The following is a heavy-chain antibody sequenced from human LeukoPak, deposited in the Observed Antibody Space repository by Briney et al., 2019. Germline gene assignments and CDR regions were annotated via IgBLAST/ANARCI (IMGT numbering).Heavy chain of an antibody. V-gene: IGHV4-31*03. D-gene: IGHD2-8*01. J-gene: IGHJ4*02. Sequence: PSETLSLTCTVSGGSISSGAYYWGWLRQYPGKGLQWFGYIYYSGNTYYSPSLKSRLTISLDTSKNQYSLNLTSVTAADTAVYYCARWFCTEGIYCNLFDYWGQGTLVTVSS. CDR2: IYYSGNT. CDR1: GGSISSGAYY. CDR3: ARWFCTEGIYCNLFDY.